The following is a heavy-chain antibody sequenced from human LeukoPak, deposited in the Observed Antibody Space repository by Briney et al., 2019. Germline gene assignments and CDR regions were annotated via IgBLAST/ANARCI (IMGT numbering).Heavy chain of an antibody. V-gene: IGHV1-2*02. D-gene: IGHD3-10*01. Sequence: GGSVKVSCKASGYTFSGTGWYLYWLRQAPGQGLECMGWIYPYTGATHYAQKFQGRVAMTGDTSISTAYMELSRLRPDDTAVYYCARDGPAQMVDFDYWGQGTLVTVSS. J-gene: IGHJ4*02. CDR2: IYPYTGAT. CDR3: ARDGPAQMVDFDY. CDR1: GYTFSGTGWY.